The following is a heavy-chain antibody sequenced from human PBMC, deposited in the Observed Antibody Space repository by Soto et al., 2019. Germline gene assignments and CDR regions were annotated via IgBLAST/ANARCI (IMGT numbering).Heavy chain of an antibody. D-gene: IGHD4-17*01. J-gene: IGHJ4*02. V-gene: IGHV1-24*01. CDR2: FDPEDGET. CDR3: AKDNSHYGGNFVFGY. CDR1: GYTLTELS. Sequence: ASVKVSCKVSGYTLTELSMHWVRQAPGKGLEWMGGFDPEDGETIYAQKFQGRVTMTEDTSTDTAYMELSSLRAEDTALYYCAKDNSHYGGNFVFGYWGQGTLVTVSS.